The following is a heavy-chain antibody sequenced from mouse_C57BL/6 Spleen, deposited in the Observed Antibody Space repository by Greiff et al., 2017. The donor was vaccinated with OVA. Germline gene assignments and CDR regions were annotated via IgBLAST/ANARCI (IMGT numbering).Heavy chain of an antibody. V-gene: IGHV1-31*01. Sequence: VQLKESGPELVKPGASVKISCKASGYSFTGYYMHWVKQSHGNILDWIGYIYPYNGVSSYNQKFKGKATLTVDKSSSTAYMELRSLTSEYSAVYYCARERVTTVEGYFDVWGTGTTVTVSS. CDR2: IYPYNGVS. D-gene: IGHD1-1*01. CDR3: ARERVTTVEGYFDV. J-gene: IGHJ1*03. CDR1: GYSFTGYY.